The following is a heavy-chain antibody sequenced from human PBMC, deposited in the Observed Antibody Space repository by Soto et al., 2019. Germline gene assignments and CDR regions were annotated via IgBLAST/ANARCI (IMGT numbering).Heavy chain of an antibody. D-gene: IGHD5-12*01. V-gene: IGHV3-30*18. Sequence: GGSLRLSCAASGFTFSSYGMHWVRQAPGKGLEWVAVISYDGSNKYYADSVKGRFTISRDNSKNTLYLQMNSLRAEDTAVYYCAKTKIVATIQYYFDYWGQGTLVTVSS. CDR3: AKTKIVATIQYYFDY. CDR2: ISYDGSNK. CDR1: GFTFSSYG. J-gene: IGHJ4*02.